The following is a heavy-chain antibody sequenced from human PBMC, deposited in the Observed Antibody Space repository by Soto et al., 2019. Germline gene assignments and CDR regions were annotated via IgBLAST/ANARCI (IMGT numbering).Heavy chain of an antibody. J-gene: IGHJ4*02. V-gene: IGHV4-31*03. Sequence: QVQLQESGPGLVKPSQTLSLTCTVSGASISSGGYYWSWLRQQPGKGLEWIGYIYYSGNPYYNPSLKSRLTMSVDTSTNQFSLKVSHVTAADTAVYYCANMQPDSKFDDWGQGALVTVSS. CDR3: ANMQPDSKFDD. CDR1: GASISSGGYY. D-gene: IGHD3-22*01. CDR2: IYYSGNP.